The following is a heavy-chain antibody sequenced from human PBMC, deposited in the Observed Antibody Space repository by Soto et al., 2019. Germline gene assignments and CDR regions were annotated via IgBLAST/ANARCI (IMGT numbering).Heavy chain of an antibody. Sequence: SETLSLTCTFSGGSISSYYWSLIRQHPGKGLEWIGYIYYSGSTYYNPSLKSRVTISVDTSKNQFSLKLSSVTAADTAVYYCARRTIFGVVITDYYYGMDVWGQGTTVTVSS. CDR2: IYYSGST. D-gene: IGHD3-3*01. CDR1: GGSISSYY. J-gene: IGHJ6*02. CDR3: ARRTIFGVVITDYYYGMDV. V-gene: IGHV4-59*06.